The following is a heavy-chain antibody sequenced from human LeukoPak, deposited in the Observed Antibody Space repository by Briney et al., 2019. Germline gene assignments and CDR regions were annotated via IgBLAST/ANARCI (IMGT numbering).Heavy chain of an antibody. J-gene: IGHJ5*02. CDR1: GSTFSSYA. Sequence: GGSLRLSCAASGSTFSSYAMSWVRQAPGKGLEWVSAISGSGGSTYYADSVKGRFTISRDNSKNTLYLQMNSLRAEDTAVYYCAKDHDYGDYEAGNWFDPWGQGTLVTVSS. CDR3: AKDHDYGDYEAGNWFDP. CDR2: ISGSGGST. D-gene: IGHD4-17*01. V-gene: IGHV3-23*01.